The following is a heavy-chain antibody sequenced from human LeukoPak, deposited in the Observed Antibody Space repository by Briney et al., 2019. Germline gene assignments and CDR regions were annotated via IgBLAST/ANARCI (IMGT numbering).Heavy chain of an antibody. J-gene: IGHJ4*02. Sequence: PSETLSLTCTVSGCSISSGYYWGWIRQPPGKGLEWIGGIYHSGSTYYNPSLKSRVTISVDTSKNQFSLKLSSVTAADTAVYYCAREEEEGYYYGSGSFGNFDYWGQGTLVTVSS. CDR2: IYHSGST. D-gene: IGHD3-10*01. V-gene: IGHV4-38-2*02. CDR1: GCSISSGYY. CDR3: AREEEEGYYYGSGSFGNFDY.